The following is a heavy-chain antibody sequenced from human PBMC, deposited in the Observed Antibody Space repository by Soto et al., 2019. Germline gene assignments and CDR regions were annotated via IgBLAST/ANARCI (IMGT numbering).Heavy chain of an antibody. J-gene: IGHJ2*01. CDR3: ARRLGRLKNANLDR. Sequence: PVGSLRLSCEASGFPFGDYYMSWIRQAPGRGLEWLSFLSSSSRFTKYADSVRGRFTISRDNAKNALYLQMNSLRAEDTAVYYCARRLGRLKNANLDRWGRGTLVTVSS. CDR1: GFPFGDYY. D-gene: IGHD3-16*01. V-gene: IGHV3-11*06. CDR2: LSSSSRFT.